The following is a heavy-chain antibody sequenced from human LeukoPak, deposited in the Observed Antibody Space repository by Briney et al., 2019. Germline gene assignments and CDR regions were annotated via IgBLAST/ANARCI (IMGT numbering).Heavy chain of an antibody. CDR3: AKALEVVPAAYDY. Sequence: GGSLRLSCAGSGFTFSSHAMTWVRQAPGKGLEWASTISGSGNYTYHADSVKGRFTISRDNSKNTLFLQMNSLRAEDTAVYYCAKALEVVPAAYDYWGQGTLVTVSS. J-gene: IGHJ4*02. CDR1: GFTFSSHA. V-gene: IGHV3-23*01. CDR2: ISGSGNYT. D-gene: IGHD2-2*01.